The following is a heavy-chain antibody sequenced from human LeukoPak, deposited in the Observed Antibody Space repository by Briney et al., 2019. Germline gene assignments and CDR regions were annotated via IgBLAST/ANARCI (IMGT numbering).Heavy chain of an antibody. CDR1: GFTFSSYA. CDR3: ASSRRYSSSWYYY. CDR2: ISYDGSNK. Sequence: GESLRLSCAASGFTFSSYAMHWVRQAPGKGLEWVAVISYDGSNKYYADSVKGRFTISRDNSKNTLYLQMNSLRAEDTAVYYCASSRRYSSSWYYYWGQGTLVTVSS. J-gene: IGHJ4*02. D-gene: IGHD6-13*01. V-gene: IGHV3-30-3*01.